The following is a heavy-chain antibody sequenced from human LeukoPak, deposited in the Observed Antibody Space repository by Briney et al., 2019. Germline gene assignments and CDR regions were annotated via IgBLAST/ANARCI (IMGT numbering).Heavy chain of an antibody. CDR1: GFTFSNYW. D-gene: IGHD1-14*01. J-gene: IGHJ4*02. V-gene: IGHV3-74*01. CDR2: INSDGSRT. CDR3: ARQPDY. Sequence: GGSLRLSCAASGFTFSNYWMHWVRQAPGKGLVWVSHINSDGSRTNYADSVKGRFTISRDNAKNTLYLQMNSPRAEDTAVYYCARQPDYWGQGTLVTVSS.